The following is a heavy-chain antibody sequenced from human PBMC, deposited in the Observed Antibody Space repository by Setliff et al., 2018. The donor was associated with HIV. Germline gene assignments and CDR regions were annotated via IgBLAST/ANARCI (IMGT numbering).Heavy chain of an antibody. Sequence: ASVKVSCKPSGSTFSTYDINWVRQATGQGLEWMGWMNPNSGNTGYAQKFQGRVTMTRNTSISTAYMELSSLRSDDTAVYYCASSWSRIRYYGMDVWGQGTTVTVSS. CDR1: GSTFSTYD. D-gene: IGHD6-13*01. CDR3: ASSWSRIRYYGMDV. J-gene: IGHJ6*02. CDR2: MNPNSGNT. V-gene: IGHV1-8*01.